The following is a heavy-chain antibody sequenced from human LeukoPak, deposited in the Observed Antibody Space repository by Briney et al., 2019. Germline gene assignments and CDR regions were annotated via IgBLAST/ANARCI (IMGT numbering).Heavy chain of an antibody. Sequence: SETLSLTCTVSGGSLSSYYWSWIRQPAGEGLEWIGRIYTSGSTNYDPSLKSRVTMSVDTSKNQFSLKLSSVTAADTAVYYCARETLSLPDAFDIWGQGTMVTVSS. CDR1: GGSLSSYY. CDR2: IYTSGST. J-gene: IGHJ3*02. CDR3: ARETLSLPDAFDI. D-gene: IGHD3-16*02. V-gene: IGHV4-4*07.